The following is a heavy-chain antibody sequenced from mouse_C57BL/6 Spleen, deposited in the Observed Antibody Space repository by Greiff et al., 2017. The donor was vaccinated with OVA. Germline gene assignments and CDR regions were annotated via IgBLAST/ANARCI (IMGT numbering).Heavy chain of an antibody. V-gene: IGHV2-4*01. J-gene: IGHJ4*01. CDR1: GFSLTSYG. D-gene: IGHD1-1*01. Sequence: QVQLQQSGPGLVQPSQSLSITCTVSGFSLTSYGVHWVRQPPGKGLEWLGVIWSGGSTDYNAAFISRLSISKDNSKSQVFFKMNSLQADDTAIYYCAIRGDYYGSSFYAMDYWGQGTSVTVSS. CDR3: AIRGDYYGSSFYAMDY. CDR2: IWSGGST.